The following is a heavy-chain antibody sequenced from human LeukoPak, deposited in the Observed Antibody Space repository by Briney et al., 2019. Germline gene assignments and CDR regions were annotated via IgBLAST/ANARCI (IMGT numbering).Heavy chain of an antibody. CDR3: ARDPPITIFAMDYYYGMDV. CDR2: ISAYNGNT. J-gene: IGHJ6*02. CDR1: GYTFTSYG. V-gene: IGHV1-18*01. D-gene: IGHD3-3*01. Sequence: ASVKVSCKASGYTFTSYGISWVRQAPGQGLEWMGWISAYNGNTNYAQKLQGRVTMTTDASTSTAYMELRSLRSDDTAVYYCARDPPITIFAMDYYYGMDVWGQGTTVTVSS.